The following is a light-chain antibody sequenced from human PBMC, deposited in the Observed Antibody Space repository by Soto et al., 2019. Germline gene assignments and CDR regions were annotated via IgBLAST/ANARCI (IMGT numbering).Light chain of an antibody. CDR1: QGISSY. J-gene: IGKJ5*01. V-gene: IGKV1-12*01. Sequence: DIQMTKSPSSLSASVGDRVTITCRASQGISSYLAWYQQKPGKAPKLLIYEASSLQSGVPSRISGSGSGTDLTLTISSLQPEDFATYYCQQANSFPITFGQGTRLEIK. CDR2: EAS. CDR3: QQANSFPIT.